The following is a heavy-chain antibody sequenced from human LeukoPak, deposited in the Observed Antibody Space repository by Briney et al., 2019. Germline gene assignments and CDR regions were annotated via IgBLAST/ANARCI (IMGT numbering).Heavy chain of an antibody. V-gene: IGHV4-59*08. CDR3: ARHLAWDTAMAHDAFDI. CDR2: IYYSGST. CDR1: GGSISSYY. Sequence: SETLSLTCTVSGGSISSYYWSWIRQPPGKGLEWIGYIYYSGSTNYNPSLKSRVTISVDTSKNQFSLKLSSVTAADTAVYYCARHLAWDTAMAHDAFDIWGQGTMVTVSS. D-gene: IGHD5-18*01. J-gene: IGHJ3*02.